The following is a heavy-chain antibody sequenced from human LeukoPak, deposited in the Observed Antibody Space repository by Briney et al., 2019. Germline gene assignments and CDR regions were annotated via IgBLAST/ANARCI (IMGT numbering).Heavy chain of an antibody. D-gene: IGHD1-26*01. J-gene: IGHJ4*02. CDR3: ARGDQWELPLDY. V-gene: IGHV3-66*01. CDR2: IYSGGST. Sequence: GGSLRLSCAASGFTVSSKYMSWVRQAPGKGLEWVSVIYSGGSTNYADSVKGRFTISRDNSKNTVFLQMNSLRAEDTAVYYCARGDQWELPLDYWGQGTLVTVSS. CDR1: GFTVSSKY.